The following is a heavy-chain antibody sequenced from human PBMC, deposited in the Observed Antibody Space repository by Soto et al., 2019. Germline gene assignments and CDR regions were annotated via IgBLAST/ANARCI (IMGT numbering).Heavy chain of an antibody. V-gene: IGHV4-61*01. CDR1: GGSVSSGSYY. D-gene: IGHD6-13*01. CDR3: AGAYSSPNWFDP. CDR2: IYYSGST. Sequence: SETVSLTCTVSGGSVSSGSYYWSWIRQPPGKGLEWIGYIYYSGSTNYNPSLKSRVTISVDTSKNQFSLKLSSVTAADTAVYYCAGAYSSPNWFDPWGQGTLVTVSS. J-gene: IGHJ5*02.